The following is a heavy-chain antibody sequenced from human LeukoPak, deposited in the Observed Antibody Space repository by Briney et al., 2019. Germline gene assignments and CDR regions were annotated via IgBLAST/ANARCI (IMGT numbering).Heavy chain of an antibody. V-gene: IGHV4-59*08. CDR2: IYYSGST. CDR1: GGSISSYY. Sequence: SETLSLTCTVSGGSISSYYWSWIRQPPGKGLEWIGYIYYSGSTNYNPSLKSRVTISVDTSKNQFSLKLSSVTAADTAVYYCARHTMPDIVVVPAAIHPTNWFDPWGQGTLVTVSS. J-gene: IGHJ5*02. D-gene: IGHD2-2*02. CDR3: ARHTMPDIVVVPAAIHPTNWFDP.